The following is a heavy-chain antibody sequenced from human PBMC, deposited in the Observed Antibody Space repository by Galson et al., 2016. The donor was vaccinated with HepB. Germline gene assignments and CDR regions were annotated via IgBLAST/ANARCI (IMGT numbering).Heavy chain of an antibody. CDR2: INPSGGST. V-gene: IGHV1-46*01. D-gene: IGHD2-21*02. CDR1: GYTFTSYY. CDR3: SRDSGGDGAWYFDL. J-gene: IGHJ2*01. Sequence: SVKVSCKASGYTFTSYYMHWVRQAPRQGHEWMGIINPSGGSTSYEPKFQGRVTMTRDTSTSTVYMELISLISEDTAVYYCSRDSGGDGAWYFDLWGRGTLVTVSS.